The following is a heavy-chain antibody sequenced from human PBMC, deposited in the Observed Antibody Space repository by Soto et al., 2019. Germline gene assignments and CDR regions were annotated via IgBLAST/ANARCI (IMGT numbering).Heavy chain of an antibody. D-gene: IGHD2-15*01. CDR1: GGSISSYY. CDR2: IYYSGST. Sequence: SETLSLTCAVSGGSISSYYWSWIRQPPGRGLEWIGYIYYSGSTNYNPSLKSRVTISVDTSKNQFSLKLSSVTAADTAVYYCARLGSYYYYMDVWGKGTTVTVSS. J-gene: IGHJ6*03. V-gene: IGHV4-59*08. CDR3: ARLGSYYYYMDV.